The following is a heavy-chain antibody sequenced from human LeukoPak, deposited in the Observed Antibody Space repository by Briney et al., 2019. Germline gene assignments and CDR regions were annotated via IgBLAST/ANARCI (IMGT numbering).Heavy chain of an antibody. CDR3: ARDGSIIAAGTIDY. D-gene: IGHD6-25*01. V-gene: IGHV3-30-3*01. J-gene: IGHJ4*02. CDR2: ISSDGNSK. Sequence: PGGSLRLSCAASGFTFNNYAMHWVRQAPGKGLEWVAVISSDGNSKFYADSVRGRFTISRDDSKNTLSLQMKSLRAEDTAVYYCARDGSIIAAGTIDYWGQGTLVTVSS. CDR1: GFTFNNYA.